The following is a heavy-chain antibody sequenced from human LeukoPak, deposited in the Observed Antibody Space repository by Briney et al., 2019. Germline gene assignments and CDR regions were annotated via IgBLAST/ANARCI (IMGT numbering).Heavy chain of an antibody. Sequence: GGSLRLSCAASGFTFSSYAMHWVRQAPGKGLEWVAVISYDGSNKYYADSVKGRFTISRDNSKNTLYLQMNSLSAEDTAVYNCARETEGQLWLRYIDGGGQRTLVT. J-gene: IGHJ4*01. CDR2: ISYDGSNK. D-gene: IGHD5-18*01. CDR1: GFTFSSYA. V-gene: IGHV3-30*04. CDR3: ARETEGQLWLRYIDG.